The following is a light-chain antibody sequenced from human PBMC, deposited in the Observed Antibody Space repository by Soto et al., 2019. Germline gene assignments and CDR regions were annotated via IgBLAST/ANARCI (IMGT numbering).Light chain of an antibody. CDR2: EVT. V-gene: IGLV2-14*01. CDR1: SSDIGADDF. Sequence: QSALTQPASVSGSPGQSITISCTGTSSDIGADDFVSWYQHHPDKTPKLIIFEVTYRPTGISHRFSASKSGNTASLTISGLEAEDEAFYYCSSYTSKSSLIFGGGTKLTVL. CDR3: SSYTSKSSLI. J-gene: IGLJ2*01.